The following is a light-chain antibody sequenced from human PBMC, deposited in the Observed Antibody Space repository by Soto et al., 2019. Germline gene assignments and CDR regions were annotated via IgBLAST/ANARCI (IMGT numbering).Light chain of an antibody. Sequence: EIVLTQSPGTLSLSPGERATLSCRVSQSVDSTYLTWYQQKPGQAPRLLIYGASGRATGIPDRFSGSGSGTDFTLTISRLEPEDFAVYFCQYYDSFRTFGQGTKVDI. CDR2: GAS. V-gene: IGKV3-20*01. CDR3: QYYDSFRT. J-gene: IGKJ1*01. CDR1: QSVDSTY.